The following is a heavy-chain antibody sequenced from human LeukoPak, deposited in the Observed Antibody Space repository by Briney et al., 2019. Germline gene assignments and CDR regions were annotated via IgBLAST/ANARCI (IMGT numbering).Heavy chain of an antibody. Sequence: GGSLRLSCAASGFTFSNYAMTWVRQAPGKGLEWVSTINTSGGSTYYADSVKGRFTISRDNSKSTLYMQMNSLRAEDTAVYYCAKLPNCGSTGCRDYWGQGTLVTVSS. V-gene: IGHV3-23*01. J-gene: IGHJ4*02. CDR2: INTSGGST. CDR3: AKLPNCGSTGCRDY. CDR1: GFTFSNYA. D-gene: IGHD2-2*01.